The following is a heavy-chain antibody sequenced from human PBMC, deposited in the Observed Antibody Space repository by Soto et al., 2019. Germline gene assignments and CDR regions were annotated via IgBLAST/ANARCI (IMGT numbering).Heavy chain of an antibody. Sequence: PSETLSLTCTVSGGSMRNYFWTLIRQPPGKGLEWIGYIHYSGTTSFFPSYNPSLRSRVNISEDTSKNQFSIKLLSVTTADTAVYFCAAGEASSRNLAPYYLDFWGQGTLVTVS. CDR3: AAGEASSRNLAPYYLDF. CDR1: GGSMRNYF. CDR2: IHYSGTT. V-gene: IGHV4-59*01. J-gene: IGHJ4*02. D-gene: IGHD6-13*01.